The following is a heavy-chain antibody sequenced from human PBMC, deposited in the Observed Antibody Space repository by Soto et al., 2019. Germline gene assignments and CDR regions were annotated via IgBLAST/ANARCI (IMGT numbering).Heavy chain of an antibody. CDR1: GGTFTSLA. CDR2: IIPIFGTA. D-gene: IGHD2-2*01. Sequence: SVRLSCKGSGGTFTSLAISWVRQAPGQGREWMGGIIPIFGTATYAQKFQGRVTITADESTSTAHMELSSLISDDTAVYYCASLGYCSSTRCYFRGAFDIWGTGTMVTVSS. V-gene: IGHV1-69*13. CDR3: ASLGYCSSTRCYFRGAFDI. J-gene: IGHJ3*02.